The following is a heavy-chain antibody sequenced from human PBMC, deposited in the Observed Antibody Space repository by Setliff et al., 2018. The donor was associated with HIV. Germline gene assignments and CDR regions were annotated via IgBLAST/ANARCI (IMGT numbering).Heavy chain of an antibody. CDR2: IRSSSDNI. J-gene: IGHJ4*02. V-gene: IGHV3-48*01. D-gene: IGHD3-10*01. CDR3: ARLRLYNSALDY. CDR1: GFNISRYS. Sequence: GGSLRLSCAGSGFNISRYSMNWVRQAPGKGLEWLSYIRSSSDNIYYADSVRGRFTISRDNAKNSLYLQMNSLRAEDTAMYYCARLRLYNSALDYWGQGTLVTVFS.